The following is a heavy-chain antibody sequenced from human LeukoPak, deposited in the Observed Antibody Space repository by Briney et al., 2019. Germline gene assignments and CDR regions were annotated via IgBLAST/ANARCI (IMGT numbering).Heavy chain of an antibody. Sequence: PGGSLRLSCAASGFTLNTASMNWVRQAPGKGLEWISYIDRSSNTIYYADSVKGRFTISRDSAKNSLYLQMNSLRAEDTAVYFCADNLSRWGQGTLVTVSS. V-gene: IGHV3-48*04. CDR2: IDRSSNTI. D-gene: IGHD1-1*01. CDR1: GFTLNTAS. J-gene: IGHJ4*02. CDR3: ADNLSR.